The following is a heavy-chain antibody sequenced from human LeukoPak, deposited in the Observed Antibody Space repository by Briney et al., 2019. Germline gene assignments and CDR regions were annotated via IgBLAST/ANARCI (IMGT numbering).Heavy chain of an antibody. J-gene: IGHJ4*02. V-gene: IGHV3-30*02. D-gene: IGHD3-10*01. CDR1: GFTFSSYG. Sequence: GGSLRLSCAASGFTFSSYGMHWVRQAPGKGLEWVAFIRNDGSDKYHADSVKGRFTNSRDNSKSTLYLQMNSLRTEDTAVYYCANEWLHVSGSYKANNWGQGTLVTVSS. CDR3: ANEWLHVSGSYKANN. CDR2: IRNDGSDK.